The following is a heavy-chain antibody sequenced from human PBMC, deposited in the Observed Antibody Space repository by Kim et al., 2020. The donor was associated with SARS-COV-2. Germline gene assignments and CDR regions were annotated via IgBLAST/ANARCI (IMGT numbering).Heavy chain of an antibody. J-gene: IGHJ4*02. CDR2: ISSSGSTI. CDR1: GFTFSSYE. Sequence: GGSLRLSCAASGFTFSSYEMNWVRQAPGKGLEWVSYISSSGSTIYYADSVKGRFTISRDNAKNSLYLQMNSLRAEDTAVYYCASGYYDYVWGSYRYGYYFDYWGQGTLVTVSS. CDR3: ASGYYDYVWGSYRYGYYFDY. V-gene: IGHV3-48*03. D-gene: IGHD3-16*02.